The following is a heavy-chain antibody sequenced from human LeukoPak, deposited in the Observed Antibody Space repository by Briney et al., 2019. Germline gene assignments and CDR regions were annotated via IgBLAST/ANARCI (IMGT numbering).Heavy chain of an antibody. CDR3: AKGDYYGSGSFFKNGMDV. Sequence: GESLRLSCAASGFTFSSYAMSWVRQAPGKGLEWVSAVTASAGNTYYADSVKGRFTISRDNSKNTPYLQVTSLRAEDTAVYYCAKGDYYGSGSFFKNGMDVWGQGTTATVSS. J-gene: IGHJ6*02. D-gene: IGHD3-10*01. CDR2: VTASAGNT. V-gene: IGHV3-23*01. CDR1: GFTFSSYA.